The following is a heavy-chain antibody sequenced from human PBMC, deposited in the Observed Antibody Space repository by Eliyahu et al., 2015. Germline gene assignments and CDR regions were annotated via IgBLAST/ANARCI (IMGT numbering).Heavy chain of an antibody. Sequence: QLQLQESGPGLVKPSETLSLTCTVSGGSISSSSYYWGWIRXPPGKGLEWIGSIYYSGSTYYNPSPKSRVTISVDTSKNQFSLKLSSVTAADTAVYYCARHWTYYDYVWGSYNLDEVYGMDVWGQGTTVTVSS. CDR2: IYYSGST. CDR1: GGSISSSSYY. CDR3: ARHWTYYDYVWGSYNLDEVYGMDV. J-gene: IGHJ6*02. D-gene: IGHD3-16*01. V-gene: IGHV4-39*01.